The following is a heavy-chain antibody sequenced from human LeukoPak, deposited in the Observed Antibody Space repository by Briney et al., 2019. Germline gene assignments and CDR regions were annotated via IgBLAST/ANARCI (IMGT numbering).Heavy chain of an antibody. CDR1: GFTFSDYY. CDR2: ISNSGNTI. CDR3: ARADDSSSGYFDY. J-gene: IGHJ4*02. V-gene: IGHV3-11*04. Sequence: GGSLRLSCAASGFTFSDYYMSWIRRAPGKGLEWVSYISNSGNTIKYADSMKGRFTISRDNAKNSLYLQMDSLRAEDTAVYYCARADDSSSGYFDYWGQGTLVTVSS. D-gene: IGHD6-6*01.